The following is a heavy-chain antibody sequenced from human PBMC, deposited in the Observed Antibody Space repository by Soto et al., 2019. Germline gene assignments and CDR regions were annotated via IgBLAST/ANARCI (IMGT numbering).Heavy chain of an antibody. Sequence: EVQLVESGGGLVKPGGSLRLSCAASGFTFSSYSMNWVRQAPGKGPEWVSSISSSSSYIYYADSVKGRFTISRDNAKNSLYLQMNSLRAEDTAVYYCARDSTSCHDRVCWGQGTMVTVSS. D-gene: IGHD2-2*01. V-gene: IGHV3-21*01. CDR2: ISSSSSYI. CDR3: ARDSTSCHDRVC. J-gene: IGHJ3*01. CDR1: GFTFSSYS.